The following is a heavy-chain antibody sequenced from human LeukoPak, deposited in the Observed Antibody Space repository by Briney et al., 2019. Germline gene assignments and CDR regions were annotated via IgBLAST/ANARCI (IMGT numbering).Heavy chain of an antibody. V-gene: IGHV3-11*01. CDR1: GFTFSDYH. D-gene: IGHD2-15*01. CDR2: ITNSGSSI. J-gene: IGHJ6*02. Sequence: GGSLRLSCEASGFTFSDYHMNWIRQAPGKGLEWVSYITNSGSSIYDADSVKGRFTISRDNAKNSLYLQMNSLRAEHTAVYYCPSPPPATHRGFHNFGMDLWGQGTTVTVSS. CDR3: PSPPPATHRGFHNFGMDL.